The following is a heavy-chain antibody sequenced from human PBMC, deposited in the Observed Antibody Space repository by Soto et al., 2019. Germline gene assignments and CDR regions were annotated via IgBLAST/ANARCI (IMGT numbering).Heavy chain of an antibody. J-gene: IGHJ4*02. D-gene: IGHD1-26*01. CDR3: ARVQGGSYFDY. Sequence: QVTLKESGPVLVKPPETLPLTCTVSGFSLSNARMGVSWIRQPPGQALEWLAHIFSNDEKAYSTSLKSRLTISKDTSKSQVVLTMTTMDPVDTARYYCARVQGGSYFDYWGQGTLVTVSS. CDR1: GFSLSNARMG. V-gene: IGHV2-26*01. CDR2: IFSNDEK.